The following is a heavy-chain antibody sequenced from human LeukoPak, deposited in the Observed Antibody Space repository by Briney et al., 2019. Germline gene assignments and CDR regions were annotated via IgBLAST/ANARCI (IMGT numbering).Heavy chain of an antibody. J-gene: IGHJ4*02. V-gene: IGHV4-39*01. CDR2: MYYSGIT. CDR1: GGSISSSSHY. CDR3: ASSVGATRFDY. D-gene: IGHD1-26*01. Sequence: SETLSLTCTVSGGSISSSSHYWGWIRQPPGKGLEWIGSMYYSGITYYNPSLKSRLTISVDTSKNQFSLKLSSVTAADTAVYYCASSVGATRFDYWGQGTPVTVSS.